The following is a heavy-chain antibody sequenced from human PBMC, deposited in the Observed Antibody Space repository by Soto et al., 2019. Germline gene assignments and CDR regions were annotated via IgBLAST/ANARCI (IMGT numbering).Heavy chain of an antibody. D-gene: IGHD6-13*01. V-gene: IGHV3-23*01. J-gene: IGHJ4*02. CDR3: ARYTSTWGIH. Sequence: EVQLLESGGGLVQPGGSLRLSCAASGFTFSSYAMTWVRQAPGKGLEWVSSITSSGNTYYADSVKGRFTISRDNSKNTLYLQMNSLRAEDTAVYSCARYTSTWGIHWGQGTLVTVSS. CDR2: ITSSGNT. CDR1: GFTFSSYA.